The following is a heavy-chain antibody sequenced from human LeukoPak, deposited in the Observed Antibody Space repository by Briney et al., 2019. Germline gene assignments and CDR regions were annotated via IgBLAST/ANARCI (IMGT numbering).Heavy chain of an antibody. Sequence: SQTLSLICTVSGGSISSGGYYWSWIRQHPGKGLEWIGYIYYSGSTYYNPSLKSRVTISVDTSKNQFSLKLSSVTAADTAVYYCARGDCSGGSCSNFDYWGQGTLVTVSS. D-gene: IGHD2-15*01. CDR2: IYYSGST. V-gene: IGHV4-31*03. J-gene: IGHJ4*02. CDR1: GGSISSGGYY. CDR3: ARGDCSGGSCSNFDY.